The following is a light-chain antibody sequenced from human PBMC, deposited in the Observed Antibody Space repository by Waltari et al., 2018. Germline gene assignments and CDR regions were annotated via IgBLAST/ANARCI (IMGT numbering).Light chain of an antibody. J-gene: IGLJ3*02. CDR1: SSNIGHNS. CDR2: NND. V-gene: IGLV1-44*01. CDR3: ASWADSLNGPV. Sequence: QSVVTQPPSASGTPGQTVTISCSGSSSNIGHNSVSWYQQLPGTAPKLLISNNDQRPSGVPDRFSGSNSGTSASLAIRGLQSEDEADYYCASWADSLNGPVFGGGTKLTVL.